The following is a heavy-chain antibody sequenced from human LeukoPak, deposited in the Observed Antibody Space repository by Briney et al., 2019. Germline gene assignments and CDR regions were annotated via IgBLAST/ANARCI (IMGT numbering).Heavy chain of an antibody. D-gene: IGHD2-2*01. Sequence: RPGGSLRLSCAASGFTFDDYGMSWVRQAPGKGLEWASGINWNGGSTGYADSVKGRFTISRDNAKNSLYLQMNSLRAEDTALYYCASWGAYCSSTSCPNWFDPWGQGTLVTVSS. V-gene: IGHV3-20*04. J-gene: IGHJ5*02. CDR3: ASWGAYCSSTSCPNWFDP. CDR1: GFTFDDYG. CDR2: INWNGGST.